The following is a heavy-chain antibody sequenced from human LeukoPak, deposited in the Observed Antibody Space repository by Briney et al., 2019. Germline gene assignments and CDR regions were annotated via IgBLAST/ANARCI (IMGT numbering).Heavy chain of an antibody. D-gene: IGHD2-2*01. CDR1: GFTFTNYA. J-gene: IGHJ4*02. CDR3: AHGSMYQLDY. V-gene: IGHV3-23*01. CDR2: ILGGAGST. Sequence: GGSLRLSCAASGFTFTNYAMSWVRQAPGKGLEWVSGILGGAGSTYYADSVKGRFTISRDNSKATLYLQMNSLRAEDTAVYYCAHGSMYQLDYWGQGTLGTVSS.